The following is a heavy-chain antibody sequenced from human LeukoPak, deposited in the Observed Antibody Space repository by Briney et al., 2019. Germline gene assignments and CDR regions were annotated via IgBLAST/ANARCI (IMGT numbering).Heavy chain of an antibody. Sequence: GGSLRLSCAASGFTFSDYYMSWIRQAPGKGLEWVSYISSSGSTIYYADSVKGRFTISRDNAKNSLYLQMNSLRAEDTAVYYCARDYSSGWYGYYYYYYYMGVWGKGTTVTISS. V-gene: IGHV3-11*01. J-gene: IGHJ6*03. CDR1: GFTFSDYY. D-gene: IGHD6-19*01. CDR3: ARDYSSGWYGYYYYYYYMGV. CDR2: ISSSGSTI.